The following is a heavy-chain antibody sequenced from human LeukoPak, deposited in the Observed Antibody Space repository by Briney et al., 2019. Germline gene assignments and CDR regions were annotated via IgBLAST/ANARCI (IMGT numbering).Heavy chain of an antibody. Sequence: SETLSLTCAVSGYSISSGYYWGWLRPPPGKGLEWIGSIYYSGSTYCNPSLKSRVTISVDTSKNHFSLKLSSVTAADTAVYYCARGGCSSTSCYSVWGQGTLVTVSS. J-gene: IGHJ4*02. CDR1: GYSISSGYY. CDR3: ARGGCSSTSCYSV. CDR2: IYYSGST. D-gene: IGHD2-2*01. V-gene: IGHV4-38-2*01.